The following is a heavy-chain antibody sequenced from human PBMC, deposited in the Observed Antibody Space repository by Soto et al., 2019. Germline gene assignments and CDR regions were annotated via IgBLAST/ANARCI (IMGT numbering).Heavy chain of an antibody. D-gene: IGHD1-1*01. J-gene: IGHJ4*02. CDR3: ARGKGDYKWDNWPPFDY. CDR1: GFAFSNYA. CDR2: ISAHGVGT. V-gene: IGHV3-23*01. Sequence: EVQMLESGGDLVQPGGSLRLSCAASGFAFSNYALNWVRQAPGKGLEWVALISAHGVGTYYADSFKTRFTVSTDTSRKTLYLEMSRLSADDTAIYYCARGKGDYKWDNWPPFDYWGQGTLVTV.